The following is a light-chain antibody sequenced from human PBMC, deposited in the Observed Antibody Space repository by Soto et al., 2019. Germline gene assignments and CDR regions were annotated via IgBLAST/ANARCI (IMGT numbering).Light chain of an antibody. CDR2: KAS. Sequence: DIEITQSPSTLSASVGDRVTITCRASQSISGWLAWFQQIQGKAPNPLIYKASSLESGVPSRFSGSGSGTDFTLPISSLQPEDFATYYCQQSYSNPRTFGQGTKVDIK. J-gene: IGKJ1*01. CDR1: QSISGW. V-gene: IGKV1-5*03. CDR3: QQSYSNPRT.